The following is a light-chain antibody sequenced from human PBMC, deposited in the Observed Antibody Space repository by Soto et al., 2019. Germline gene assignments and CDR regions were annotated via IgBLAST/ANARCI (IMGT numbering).Light chain of an antibody. J-gene: IGKJ1*01. V-gene: IGKV3-11*01. Sequence: EIVLTQSPATLSLSPLEGATLSCMASQSVSSYLAWYQQKPGQAPRLLIYDASNRATGIPARFSGSGSGTDFTLTISSLEPEDFAVYYCQQRSNWPPWTFGQGTKVDIK. CDR3: QQRSNWPPWT. CDR2: DAS. CDR1: QSVSSY.